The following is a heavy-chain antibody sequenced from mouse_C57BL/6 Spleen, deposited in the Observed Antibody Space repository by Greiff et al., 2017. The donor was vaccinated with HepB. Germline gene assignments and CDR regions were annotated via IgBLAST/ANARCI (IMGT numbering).Heavy chain of an antibody. Sequence: EAGGGLVQPKGSLKLSCAASGFSFNTYAMTWVRQAPGKGLEWVARIRSKSNNYATYYADSVKDRFTISRDDSESMLYLQMNNLKTEDTAMYYCVRKDAMDYWGQGTSVTVSS. V-gene: IGHV10-1*01. CDR3: VRKDAMDY. CDR1: GFSFNTYA. J-gene: IGHJ4*01. CDR2: IRSKSNNYAT.